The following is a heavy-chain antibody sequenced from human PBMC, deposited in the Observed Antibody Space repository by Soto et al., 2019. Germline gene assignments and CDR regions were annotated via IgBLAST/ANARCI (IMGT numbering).Heavy chain of an antibody. V-gene: IGHV3-48*01. J-gene: IGHJ5*02. D-gene: IGHD2-15*01. Sequence: GGSLRLSCAASGFTFSSYSMNWVRQAPGKGLEWVSYISSSSSTIYYADSVKGRFTISRDNAKNSLYLQMNSLRAEDTAVYYCARVFGKVAATSGFDPWGQGTLVTVSS. CDR1: GFTFSSYS. CDR2: ISSSSSTI. CDR3: ARVFGKVAATSGFDP.